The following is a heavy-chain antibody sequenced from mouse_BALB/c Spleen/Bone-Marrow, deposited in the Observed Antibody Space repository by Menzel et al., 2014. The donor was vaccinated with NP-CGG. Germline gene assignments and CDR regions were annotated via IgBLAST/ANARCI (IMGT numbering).Heavy chain of an antibody. V-gene: IGHV14-3*02. J-gene: IGHJ3*01. CDR3: ASYYYGSAWFVY. Sequence: EVQLQQSGAELVKPGASVKLSCTASGFNIKDTYMHWVKQRPEQGLEWIGRIDPANGNTKYDPKFQGKATITADTSSNTAYLQLSSLTSEDTAVYYCASYYYGSAWFVYWGQGTLVTVSA. CDR2: IDPANGNT. CDR1: GFNIKDTY. D-gene: IGHD1-1*01.